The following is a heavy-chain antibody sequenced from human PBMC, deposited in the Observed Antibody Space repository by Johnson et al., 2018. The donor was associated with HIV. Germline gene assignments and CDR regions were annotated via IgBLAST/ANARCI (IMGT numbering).Heavy chain of an antibody. J-gene: IGHJ3*02. CDR3: ARASLARGGKIRAFDI. CDR1: GFTVSSNY. Sequence: VQLVESGGGLVQPGGSLSLSCAASGFTVSSNYMSWVRQAPGKGLEWVSVIYSGGSTYYADSVKGRFTISRDNSKNTLYLQMNSLRAEDTAVLYCARASLARGGKIRAFDIWGQGTMVTVSS. D-gene: IGHD4-23*01. V-gene: IGHV3-66*01. CDR2: IYSGGST.